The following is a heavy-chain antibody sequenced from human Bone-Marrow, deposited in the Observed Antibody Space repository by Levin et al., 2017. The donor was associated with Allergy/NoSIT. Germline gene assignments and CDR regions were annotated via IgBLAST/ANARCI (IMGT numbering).Heavy chain of an antibody. Sequence: LSLTCAASGFTFSTYAMHWVRQAPGRGLSWVAVISFDGSVSYYTDSVKDRFIVSRDNSKNTLFLQLNSLKIVDTAVYYCARGLRGSNSGMDIWGQGTAVIVSS. J-gene: IGHJ6*01. CDR2: ISFDGSVS. CDR3: ARGLRGSNSGMDI. V-gene: IGHV3-30-3*01. CDR1: GFTFSTYA. D-gene: IGHD3-10*01.